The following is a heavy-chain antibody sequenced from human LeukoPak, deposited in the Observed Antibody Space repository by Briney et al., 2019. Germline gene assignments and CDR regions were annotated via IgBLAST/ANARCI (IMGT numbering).Heavy chain of an antibody. V-gene: IGHV1-18*01. CDR1: GSPFSTYG. CDR2: ISVYNGNT. D-gene: IGHD3-22*01. Sequence: APVKVSYTPSGSPFSTYGISWVRQAAGQRPEWMGWISVYNGNTIYAQKLQGRVTMTTDTSTSTAYMELRSLRSDDTAVYYCARDPYDSSGYYYFHGHYWGRGTLVTVSS. CDR3: ARDPYDSSGYYYFHGHY. J-gene: IGHJ4*02.